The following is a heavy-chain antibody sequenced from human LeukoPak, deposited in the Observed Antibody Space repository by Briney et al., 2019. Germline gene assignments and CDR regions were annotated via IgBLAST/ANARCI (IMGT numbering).Heavy chain of an antibody. CDR1: GGSISSSSYY. CDR2: IYYSGST. CDR3: AKAAYYYGSGSYSYFDY. D-gene: IGHD3-10*01. Sequence: SETLSPTCTVSGGSISSSSYYWGWIRQPPGKGLEWIGSIYYSGSTYYNPSLKSQVSISIDTSKNQFSLRLTSVTAADTAVYYCAKAAYYYGSGSYSYFDYWGQGTLVTVSS. J-gene: IGHJ4*02. V-gene: IGHV4-39*01.